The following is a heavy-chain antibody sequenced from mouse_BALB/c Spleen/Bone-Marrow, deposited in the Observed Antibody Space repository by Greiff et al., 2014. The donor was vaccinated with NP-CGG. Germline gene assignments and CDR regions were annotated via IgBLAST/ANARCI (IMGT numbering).Heavy chain of an antibody. V-gene: IGHV5-6-3*01. J-gene: IGHJ3*01. CDR2: INTNGGDT. D-gene: IGHD2-4*01. Sequence: EVQGVESGGGLVQPGGSLKLSCAASGFTFSNYGMSWVRQTPDKWLEFVATINTNGGDTYYPDSVKGRFTISRDNAKNTLYLQMSSLKSEDTAMFYCAGGVDYVSWFAYWGQGTLVAVSA. CDR1: GFTFSNYG. CDR3: AGGVDYVSWFAY.